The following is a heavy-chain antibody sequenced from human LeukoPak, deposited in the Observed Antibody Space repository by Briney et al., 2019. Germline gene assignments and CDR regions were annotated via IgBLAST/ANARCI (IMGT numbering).Heavy chain of an antibody. D-gene: IGHD3-10*01. CDR1: GFTVSSNY. Sequence: GGSLRLSCAASGFTVSSNYMSWVRQAPGKGLEWVSVIYSGGSTYYADSVKGRFTISRDNSKNTLYLQMNSLRVEDTAVYYCAKEYGSGSYWGNYGMDVWGQGTTVTVSS. V-gene: IGHV3-66*01. CDR3: AKEYGSGSYWGNYGMDV. J-gene: IGHJ6*02. CDR2: IYSGGST.